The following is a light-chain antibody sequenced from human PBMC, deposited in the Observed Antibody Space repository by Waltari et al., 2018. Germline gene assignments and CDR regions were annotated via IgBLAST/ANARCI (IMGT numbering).Light chain of an antibody. CDR3: QHNYGTPWT. CDR2: KAS. J-gene: IGKJ1*01. V-gene: IGKV1-39*01. CDR1: ENVNKY. Sequence: DIQMTKSPSSLSASVGDRVTITCRASENVNKYLNWFQHKPGKSPKLLIYKASTLQTGVPLRFSGSGSGTDYTFTISSLQSEDVATYYCQHNYGTPWTFGQGTKVEIK.